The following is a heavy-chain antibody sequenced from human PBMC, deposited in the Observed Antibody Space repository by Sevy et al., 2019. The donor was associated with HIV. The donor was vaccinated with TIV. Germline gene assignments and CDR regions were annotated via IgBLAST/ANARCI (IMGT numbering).Heavy chain of an antibody. Sequence: GGSLRLSCAASGFTFSSYWMSWVRQAPGNGLEWVANINQDGSEKYYVDSVKGRFTISRDIAKNSLYLQMNSLRAEDTAVYYCARDSHSGSYYRAGFDHWGQGTLVTVSS. CDR3: ARDSHSGSYYRAGFDH. V-gene: IGHV3-7*01. J-gene: IGHJ4*02. CDR1: GFTFSSYW. CDR2: INQDGSEK. D-gene: IGHD1-26*01.